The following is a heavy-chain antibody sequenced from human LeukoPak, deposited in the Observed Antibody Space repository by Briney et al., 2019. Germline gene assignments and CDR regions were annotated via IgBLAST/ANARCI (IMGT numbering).Heavy chain of an antibody. CDR3: ARVYCSSTSCPLAAFDI. D-gene: IGHD2-2*01. CDR2: INSDGSST. CDR1: GFTFSSYW. Sequence: GGSLRLSCAASGFTFSSYWMHWVRQAPGKGLVWVSRINSDGSSTSYADSVKGRFTISRDNAKNTLYLQMNSLRAEDTAVYYCARVYCSSTSCPLAAFDIWGQGTMVTISS. J-gene: IGHJ3*02. V-gene: IGHV3-74*01.